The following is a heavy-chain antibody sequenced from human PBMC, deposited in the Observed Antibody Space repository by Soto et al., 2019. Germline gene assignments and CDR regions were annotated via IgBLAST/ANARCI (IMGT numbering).Heavy chain of an antibody. J-gene: IGHJ3*02. D-gene: IGHD1-26*01. Sequence: SVKVSCKPSGGTFTTYAISWVRQAPGQGLEWMGVIIPIFRSPNYAQKFQGRVTITADKTTSTVYMELSGLRSEDTAVYYCARGGTTAFDIWGQGTMVTVSS. CDR3: ARGGTTAFDI. V-gene: IGHV1-69*06. CDR2: IIPIFRSP. CDR1: GGTFTTYA.